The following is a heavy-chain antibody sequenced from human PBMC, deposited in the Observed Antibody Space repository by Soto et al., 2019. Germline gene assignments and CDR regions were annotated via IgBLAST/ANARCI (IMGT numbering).Heavy chain of an antibody. CDR2: ISGSGGST. Sequence: EVQLLESGGGLVQPGGSLRLSCAASGFTFSSYAMSWVRQAPGKGLEWVSAISGSGGSTYYADSVKGRFTISRDNSKNTLYLQMNSLRAEDTAVYYCAKDYTSGKFSFYDQVYFDYWGQGTLVTVSS. J-gene: IGHJ4*02. CDR1: GFTFSSYA. D-gene: IGHD1-1*01. V-gene: IGHV3-23*01. CDR3: AKDYTSGKFSFYDQVYFDY.